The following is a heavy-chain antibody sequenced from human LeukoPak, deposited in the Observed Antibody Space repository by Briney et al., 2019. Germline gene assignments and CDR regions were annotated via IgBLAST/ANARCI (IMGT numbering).Heavy chain of an antibody. D-gene: IGHD2-15*01. J-gene: IGHJ4*02. V-gene: IGHV3-30-3*01. CDR3: ARREDCSGGSCYDAFDY. Sequence: GRSLRLSCAASGFTFSRYAMHWVRQAPGKGLEWVAIISYDGSNKYYADSVKGRFTISRDKFKNTLYLQMNSLRAEDTAVYYCARREDCSGGSCYDAFDYWGQGILVTVSS. CDR2: ISYDGSNK. CDR1: GFTFSRYA.